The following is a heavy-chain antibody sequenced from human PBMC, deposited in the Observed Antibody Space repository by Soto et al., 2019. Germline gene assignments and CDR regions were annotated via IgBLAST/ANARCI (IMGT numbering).Heavy chain of an antibody. J-gene: IGHJ3*01. Sequence: EVQLVESGGGLVQPGGSLRLSCAASGFTVSSNYMSWVRQAPGKGLEWVSVIFTGGSTYYADSVKGRFTISRHSSKNTVYLQMNRLRAEDPAVYYRARYRYSRGLLDAFDLWGQGTMVTVSS. CDR1: GFTVSSNY. D-gene: IGHD6-19*01. CDR3: ARYRYSRGLLDAFDL. V-gene: IGHV3-53*04. CDR2: IFTGGST.